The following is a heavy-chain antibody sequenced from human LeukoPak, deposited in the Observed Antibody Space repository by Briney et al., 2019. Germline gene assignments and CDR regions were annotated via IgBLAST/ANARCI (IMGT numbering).Heavy chain of an antibody. CDR3: ATNGYDSLTDAFDI. CDR1: GFTVISNY. D-gene: IGHD3-22*01. Sequence: GGSLRLSCAASGFTVISNYMSWVRQAPGKGLEWVSVIYSGGATYYADSVKGRFTISRDNSKNTLYLQMNSLRAEDTAVYYCATNGYDSLTDAFDIWGQGTMVTVSS. V-gene: IGHV3-66*01. CDR2: IYSGGAT. J-gene: IGHJ3*02.